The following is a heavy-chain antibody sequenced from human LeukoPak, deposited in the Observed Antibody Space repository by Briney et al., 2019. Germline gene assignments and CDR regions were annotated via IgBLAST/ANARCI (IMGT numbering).Heavy chain of an antibody. CDR1: GGSIGSSSYY. CDR2: IFRTGST. J-gene: IGHJ6*03. Sequence: SETLSLTCSVSGGSIGSSSYYWGWIRQPPGKGLEWIGSIFRTGSTYYSASLKSRVSISVDTSKNQFSLKLSSVTAADTAVYYCARVPPYYYYMDVWGKGTTVTISS. V-gene: IGHV4-39*01. CDR3: ARVPPYYYYMDV.